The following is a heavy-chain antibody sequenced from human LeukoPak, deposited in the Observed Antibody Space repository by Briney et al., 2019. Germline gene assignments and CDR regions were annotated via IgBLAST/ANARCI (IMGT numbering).Heavy chain of an antibody. CDR1: GGSISSYY. J-gene: IGHJ3*02. Sequence: PSETLSLTCTVSGGSISSYYWSWIRQPPGKGLEWIGYIYYSGSTNYNPSLKSRVTISVDTSKNQFSLKLSSVTAADTAVYYCARFVGWSKGAFDIWGQGTMVTVSS. CDR2: IYYSGST. V-gene: IGHV4-59*08. D-gene: IGHD2-2*03. CDR3: ARFVGWSKGAFDI.